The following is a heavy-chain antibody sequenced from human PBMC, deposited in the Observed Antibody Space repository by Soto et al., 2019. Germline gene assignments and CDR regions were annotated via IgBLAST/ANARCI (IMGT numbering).Heavy chain of an antibody. CDR1: GGAISSGDYY. V-gene: IGHV4-30-4*01. CDR3: ATEGVNYHDSSGYWHSGCDP. Sequence: QVQLQESGPGLVKPSQTLSLTCIVSGGAISSGDYYWSWIRQPPGTGLEWIGYIYNTGSTYYNPSLQSRVTISVDPSKNQFSLQLTSVTAADTAVYYCATEGVNYHDSSGYWHSGCDPWCPGILVTVSS. J-gene: IGHJ5*02. CDR2: IYNTGST. D-gene: IGHD3-22*01.